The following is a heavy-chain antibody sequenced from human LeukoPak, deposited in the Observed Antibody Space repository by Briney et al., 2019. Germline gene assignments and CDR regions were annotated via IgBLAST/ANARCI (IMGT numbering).Heavy chain of an antibody. CDR2: INHSGST. J-gene: IGHJ4*02. CDR1: GGSFSGYY. Sequence: PSETLSLTCAVYGGSFSGYYWSCIRQPPGKGLEWIGEINHSGSTNYNPSLRSRVTISVDTSKNQFSLKLSSVTAADTAVYYCARHNCGGDCYSFPLDYWGQGTLVTVSS. V-gene: IGHV4-34*01. D-gene: IGHD2-21*02. CDR3: ARHNCGGDCYSFPLDY.